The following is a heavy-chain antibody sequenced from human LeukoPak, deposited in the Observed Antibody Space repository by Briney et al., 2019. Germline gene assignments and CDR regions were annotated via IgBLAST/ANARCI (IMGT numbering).Heavy chain of an antibody. CDR3: ARSVVTAEYFQH. J-gene: IGHJ1*01. Sequence: SETLSLTCTVSGGSISSYYWSWIRQPPGKGLEWIGYIYYSGSTNYNPSLKSRVTISVDTSKNQFSLRLSSVTAADTAVYYCARSVVTAEYFQHWGQGTLVTVSS. D-gene: IGHD4-23*01. CDR2: IYYSGST. V-gene: IGHV4-59*01. CDR1: GGSISSYY.